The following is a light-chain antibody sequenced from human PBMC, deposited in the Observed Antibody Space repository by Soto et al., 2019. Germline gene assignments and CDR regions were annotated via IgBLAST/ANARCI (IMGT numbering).Light chain of an antibody. CDR1: NSDVGAYNY. Sequence: QSALTQPASVSGSPGQSITISCTGTNSDVGAYNYVSWYQQHPGKVPKVMIYDVSNRPSGVSNRFSGSKSGNTASLTISGLQAEDEADYYCSSYTTCSTRVFGGGTKVTVL. V-gene: IGLV2-14*01. CDR3: SSYTTCSTRV. CDR2: DVS. J-gene: IGLJ3*02.